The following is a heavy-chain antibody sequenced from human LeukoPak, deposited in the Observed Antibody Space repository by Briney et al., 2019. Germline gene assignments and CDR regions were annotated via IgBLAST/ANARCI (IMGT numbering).Heavy chain of an antibody. CDR2: INHSGST. J-gene: IGHJ4*02. CDR3: ARGRPCDY. V-gene: IGHV4-34*01. CDR1: GGSISSYY. Sequence: SETLSLTCTVSGGSISSYYWSWIRQPPGKGLEWIGEINHSGSTNYNPSLKSRVTISVDTSKNQFSLKLSSVTAADTAVYYCARGRPCDYWGQGTLVTVSS.